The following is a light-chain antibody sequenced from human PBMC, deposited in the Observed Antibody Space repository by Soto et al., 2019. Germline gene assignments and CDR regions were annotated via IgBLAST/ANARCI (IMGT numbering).Light chain of an antibody. V-gene: IGKV1-8*01. CDR1: QGISSY. CDR2: AAS. CDR3: QEYYSDPRT. Sequence: IRMTQTPCSLSASTGDRVTIACRARQGISSYLAWYQQKAGKAPKLLIYAASTLQSGFPSRFSGSGCGTDFTLPISCLQSEACATYYCQEYYSDPRTVGQGTKVDIK. J-gene: IGKJ1*01.